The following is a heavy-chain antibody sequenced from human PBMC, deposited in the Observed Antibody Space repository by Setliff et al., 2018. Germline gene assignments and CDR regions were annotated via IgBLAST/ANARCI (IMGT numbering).Heavy chain of an antibody. Sequence: SDTLSLTCAAYGGTFSDYHWTWIRQSPEKGLEWIGEINHRGSTNYNPSLKSRVTIDTSKDQFSLKLTSVTAADTAVYYCARMSGFLYMDVWGKGTTVTVSS. CDR2: INHRGST. J-gene: IGHJ6*03. D-gene: IGHD3-3*01. CDR3: ARMSGFLYMDV. CDR1: GGTFSDYH. V-gene: IGHV4-34*01.